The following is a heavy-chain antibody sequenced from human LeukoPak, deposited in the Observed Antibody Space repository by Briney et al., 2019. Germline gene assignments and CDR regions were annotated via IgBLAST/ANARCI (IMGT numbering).Heavy chain of an antibody. CDR1: GITFSSYA. Sequence: GGSLRLSCAASGITFSSYAMNWVRQAPGKGLEWVSYISSSSSTIYYADSVKGRFTISRDNAKNSLYLQMNSLRDEDTGVYYCAREVLRYFDWLFDGMDVWGQGTTVTVSS. V-gene: IGHV3-48*02. CDR2: ISSSSSTI. CDR3: AREVLRYFDWLFDGMDV. D-gene: IGHD3-9*01. J-gene: IGHJ6*02.